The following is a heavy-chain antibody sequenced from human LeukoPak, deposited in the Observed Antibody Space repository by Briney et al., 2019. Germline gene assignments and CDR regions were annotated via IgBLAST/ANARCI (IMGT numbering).Heavy chain of an antibody. V-gene: IGHV3-53*01. CDR2: IYSGGST. J-gene: IGHJ4*02. Sequence: GGSLRLSCAASGFTVSSNYMSWVRQAPGKGLEWVSVIYSGGSTYYADSVKGRFTISRDNSKNTLYLQMNSLRAEDTAVYFCAKRGGNIGYYALDYWGQGTLVTVSS. CDR3: AKRGGNIGYYALDY. CDR1: GFTVSSNY. D-gene: IGHD1-26*01.